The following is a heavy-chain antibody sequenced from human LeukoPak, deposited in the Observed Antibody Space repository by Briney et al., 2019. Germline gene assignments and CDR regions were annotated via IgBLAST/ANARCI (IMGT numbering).Heavy chain of an antibody. CDR2: ISSSGSTI. J-gene: IGHJ3*02. Sequence: GGSLRLSCAASGFTFSDYYMSWIRQAPGRGLEWVSYISSSGSTIYYADSVKGRFTISRDNAKNSLYLQMNSLRAEDTAVYYCARDQHDSSGYPRAWAFDIWGQRTMVTVSS. CDR3: ARDQHDSSGYPRAWAFDI. D-gene: IGHD3-22*01. V-gene: IGHV3-11*04. CDR1: GFTFSDYY.